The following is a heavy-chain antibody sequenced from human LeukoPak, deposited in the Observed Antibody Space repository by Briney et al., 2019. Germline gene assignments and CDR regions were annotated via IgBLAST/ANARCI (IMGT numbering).Heavy chain of an antibody. Sequence: SETLSLTCAVYGGSFSGYYWSWIRQPPGKGLEWIGEINHSGSTNYNPSLKSRVTISVDTSKNQFSLKLSSVTAADTAVYYCASRGPSGSNYFDYWGQGTMVTVSS. CDR1: GGSFSGYY. CDR3: ASRGPSGSNYFDY. D-gene: IGHD1-26*01. V-gene: IGHV4-34*01. CDR2: INHSGST. J-gene: IGHJ4*03.